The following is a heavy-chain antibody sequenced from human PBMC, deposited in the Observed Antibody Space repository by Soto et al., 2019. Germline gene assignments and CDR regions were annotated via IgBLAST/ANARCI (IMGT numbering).Heavy chain of an antibody. Sequence: QVQLVESGGGVVQPGRSLKLSCAASGFTFSNYGMNWVRQAPGKGLEWVAVMWFDGTNEYYADSVKGRFTISRDKSKNTLFLQMTALRVEDTAVYYCARGIGSSWHTAFGYWGQGTLVTVSS. CDR1: GFTFSNYG. J-gene: IGHJ4*02. D-gene: IGHD6-13*01. CDR3: ARGIGSSWHTAFGY. V-gene: IGHV3-33*01. CDR2: MWFDGTNE.